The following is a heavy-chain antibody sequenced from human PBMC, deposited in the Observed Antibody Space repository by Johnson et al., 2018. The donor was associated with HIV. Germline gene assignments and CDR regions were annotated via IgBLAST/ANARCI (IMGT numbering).Heavy chain of an antibody. D-gene: IGHD4-23*01. Sequence: EVQLVESGGGLVKPGGSLRLSCAASGFTFSNAWMSWVRQAPGKGLEWVGRIKSKTDGGTTDYAAPVKGRFTISRDDSKNTLYLQMNSLKTEDTAVYYCTTALTVVTIWDAVDIWGQVTMVTVSS. V-gene: IGHV3-15*01. CDR1: GFTFSNAW. CDR3: TTALTVVTIWDAVDI. J-gene: IGHJ3*02. CDR2: IKSKTDGGTT.